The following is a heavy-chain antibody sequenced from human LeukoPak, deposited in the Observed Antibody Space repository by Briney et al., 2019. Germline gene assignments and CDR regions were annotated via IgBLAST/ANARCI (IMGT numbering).Heavy chain of an antibody. CDR1: GYTFTNFY. D-gene: IGHD1-14*01. CDR2: INPNRGDR. V-gene: IGHV1-2*02. CDR3: TRDLLGFATTPLSD. J-gene: IGHJ4*02. Sequence: ASVRVSCKASGYTFTNFYMHWVRQAPGHGLEWMGWINPNRGDRNYAQKFQGRVTMTRDTSISTAFMELSRLTSDDTAVYYCTRDLLGFATTPLSDWGQGTPVTVSS.